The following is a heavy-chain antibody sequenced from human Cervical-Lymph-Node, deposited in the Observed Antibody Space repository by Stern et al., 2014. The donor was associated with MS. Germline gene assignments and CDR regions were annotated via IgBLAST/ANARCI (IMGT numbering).Heavy chain of an antibody. CDR1: GYTFTDYS. CDR3: ARSPYSYGSGDWYFDL. J-gene: IGHJ2*01. V-gene: IGHV1-2*06. D-gene: IGHD3-10*01. CDR2: INPNSGDT. Sequence: QVQLMQSGAEVRKPGTSVKVSCKATGYTFTDYSMHLVRQAPGQGLDWMGRINPNSGDTNYAQKFQGRVTMTRDTSISTAYMELKRLRSDDTAVYYCARSPYSYGSGDWYFDLWGRGTLVTVSS.